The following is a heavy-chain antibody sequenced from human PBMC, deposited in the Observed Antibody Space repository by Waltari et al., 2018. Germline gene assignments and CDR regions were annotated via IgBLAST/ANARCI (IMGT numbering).Heavy chain of an antibody. V-gene: IGHV4-39*01. D-gene: IGHD4-17*01. Sequence: QLQLQESGPGLVKPSETLSLTCTVSGGSISSSSYYWGWIRQPPGKGLEWIGSIYHSGSTYYNPSLKSRVTISVDTSKNQFSLKLSSVTAADTAVYYCARHGDYVDFDYWGQGTLVTVSS. CDR1: GGSISSSSYY. J-gene: IGHJ4*02. CDR2: IYHSGST. CDR3: ARHGDYVDFDY.